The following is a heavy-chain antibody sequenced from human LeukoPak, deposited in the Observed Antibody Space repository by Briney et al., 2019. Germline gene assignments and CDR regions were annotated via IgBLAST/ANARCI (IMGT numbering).Heavy chain of an antibody. CDR3: ARDEVGDTIFGVVIHDAFDI. CDR1: GFTFSSYS. V-gene: IGHV3-48*01. D-gene: IGHD3-3*01. Sequence: PGGSLRLSCAASGFTFSSYSMNWVRQAPGKGLEWVSYISSSSSTIYYADSVKGRFTISRDNAKNSLYLQMNSLRAEDTAVYYCARDEVGDTIFGVVIHDAFDIWGQGTMVTVSS. J-gene: IGHJ3*02. CDR2: ISSSSSTI.